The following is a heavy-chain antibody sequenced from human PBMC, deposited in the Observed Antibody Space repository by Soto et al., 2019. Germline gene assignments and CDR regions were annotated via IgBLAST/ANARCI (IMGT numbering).Heavy chain of an antibody. D-gene: IGHD6-25*01. V-gene: IGHV3-15*07. J-gene: IGHJ6*02. CDR3: TADIPNISANYGMDV. Sequence: EEQLVESGGGLVEPGGSLRLSCAASGFILSNTWINWVRQAPGKGLEWVGRIKTKIEGGTTNYAAPVKGRFTVSGDDSKNTEYLHMNSLRTEDTAVYYCTADIPNISANYGMDVWGQGTTVTVSS. CDR1: GFILSNTW. CDR2: IKTKIEGGTT.